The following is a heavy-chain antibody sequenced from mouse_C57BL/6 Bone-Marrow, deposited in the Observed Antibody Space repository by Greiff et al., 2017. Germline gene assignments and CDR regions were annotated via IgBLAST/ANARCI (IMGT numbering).Heavy chain of an antibody. D-gene: IGHD2-2*01. J-gene: IGHJ3*01. V-gene: IGHV1-59*01. Sequence: QVQQQQPGAELVRPGTSVKLSCKASGYTFTSYWMHWVKQRPGQGLEWIGVIDPSDSYTNYNQKFKGKATFTVDTSSSTAYMQLSSLTSEDSAVYYCARDNGSLFAYWGQGTLVTVSA. CDR2: IDPSDSYT. CDR3: ARDNGSLFAY. CDR1: GYTFTSYW.